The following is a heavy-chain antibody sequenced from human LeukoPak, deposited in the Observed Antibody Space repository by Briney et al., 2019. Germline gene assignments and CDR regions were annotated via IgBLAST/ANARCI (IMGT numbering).Heavy chain of an antibody. V-gene: IGHV3-23*01. CDR3: TKGQQLTKPEYFQH. Sequence: GGSLRLSCAASGFTFSTYPMSWVRQAPGKGLEWVSDISGSGGSTYYADSVKGRFTISRDNSKNTPYLQMNSLRADDTVVYYGTKGQQLTKPEYFQHWGQGTVVIVSS. CDR1: GFTFSTYP. CDR2: ISGSGGST. J-gene: IGHJ1*01. D-gene: IGHD6-13*01.